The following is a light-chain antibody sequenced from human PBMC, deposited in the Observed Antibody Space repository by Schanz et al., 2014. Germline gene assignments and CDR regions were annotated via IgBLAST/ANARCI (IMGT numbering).Light chain of an antibody. CDR2: DAS. Sequence: EIVLTQSPATLSLSPGERATLSCWASQSVGSNLAWYQQKPGQAPRLLIYDASTRATAIPARFSGSGSGTDFTLTITRLEPEDFAVFYCQQFIDVPWTFGQGTKVEVK. J-gene: IGKJ1*01. CDR3: QQFIDVPWT. CDR1: QSVGSN. V-gene: IGKV3-11*01.